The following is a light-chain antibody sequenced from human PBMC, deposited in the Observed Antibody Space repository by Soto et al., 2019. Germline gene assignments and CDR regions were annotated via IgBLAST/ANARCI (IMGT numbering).Light chain of an antibody. CDR3: QQYDSQPRT. Sequence: EIVLTQSPGTLSLSPGERATLSCRASQSVNSNYLAWYQQIPGLGPRPLMYGASNRATGIPDRFSGSGSGTDFTLTISRLEPEDFAVYYCQQYDSQPRTFGQGTKVEIK. CDR1: QSVNSNY. J-gene: IGKJ1*01. V-gene: IGKV3-20*01. CDR2: GAS.